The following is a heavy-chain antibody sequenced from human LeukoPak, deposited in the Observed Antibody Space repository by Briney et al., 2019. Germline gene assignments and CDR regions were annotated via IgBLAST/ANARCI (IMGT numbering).Heavy chain of an antibody. D-gene: IGHD5-18*01. Sequence: PSQTLSLTCTVSGGSISSGDYYWSWIRQPPGKGLEWIGYIYYSGSTYYNPSLKSRVTISVDTSKNQFSLKLSSVTAADTAVYYCAKRRGYSYGNWFDPWGQGTLVTVSS. CDR3: AKRRGYSYGNWFDP. J-gene: IGHJ5*02. CDR1: GGSISSGDYY. CDR2: IYYSGST. V-gene: IGHV4-30-4*01.